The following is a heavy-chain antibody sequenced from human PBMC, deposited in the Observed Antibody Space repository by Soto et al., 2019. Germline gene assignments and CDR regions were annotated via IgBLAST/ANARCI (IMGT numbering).Heavy chain of an antibody. D-gene: IGHD3-22*01. J-gene: IGHJ4*02. V-gene: IGHV4-31*03. Sequence: QVQLQESGPGLVKPSQTLSLTCTVSGGSISSGGYYWSWIRQHPGKGLEWIGYIYYSGSTYYNPSLKSRVTISVDTSKNQFSLKLSSVTAADTAVYYCAREVADYYDSSCYYYYFDYWGQGTLVTVSS. CDR3: AREVADYYDSSCYYYYFDY. CDR2: IYYSGST. CDR1: GGSISSGGYY.